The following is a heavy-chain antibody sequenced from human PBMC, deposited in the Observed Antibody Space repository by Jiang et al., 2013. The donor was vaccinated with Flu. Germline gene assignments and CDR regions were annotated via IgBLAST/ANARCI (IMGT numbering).Heavy chain of an antibody. V-gene: IGHV3-74*01. Sequence: GLVWVSHINSDGSKIGYAESVKGRFTISRDNAKNTVFLQMNSLRAEDTALYYCARGDPIYWGQGTLVTVSS. J-gene: IGHJ4*02. CDR3: ARGDPIY. CDR2: INSDGSKI.